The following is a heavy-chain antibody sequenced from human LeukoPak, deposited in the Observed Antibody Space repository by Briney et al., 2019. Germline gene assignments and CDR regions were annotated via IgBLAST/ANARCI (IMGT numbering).Heavy chain of an antibody. CDR3: ARGFFDSTSY. Sequence: GASVKVSCKAFGYTFTNYDINWVRQATGQGLEWMGWLDPHSDSSGFAQKFQGRVALTKNTSISTAYMELRRLTSDDTAVYFCARGFFDSTSYWGQGTQVTVSS. V-gene: IGHV1-8*01. D-gene: IGHD2/OR15-2a*01. CDR1: GYTFTNYD. J-gene: IGHJ4*02. CDR2: LDPHSDSS.